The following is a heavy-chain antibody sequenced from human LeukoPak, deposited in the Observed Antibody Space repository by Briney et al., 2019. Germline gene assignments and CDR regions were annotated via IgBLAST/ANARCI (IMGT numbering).Heavy chain of an antibody. D-gene: IGHD2-2*01. Sequence: ASVKVSCKASGGTFSSYAISWVRQAPGQGLEWMGWISAYNGNTNYAQKFQGRVTMTTDTSTSTAYMELRSLRSDDTAVYYCATIVVVPAPNVAEYFYYYMDVWGKGTTVTVSS. CDR3: ATIVVVPAPNVAEYFYYYMDV. CDR1: GGTFSSYA. V-gene: IGHV1-18*01. J-gene: IGHJ6*03. CDR2: ISAYNGNT.